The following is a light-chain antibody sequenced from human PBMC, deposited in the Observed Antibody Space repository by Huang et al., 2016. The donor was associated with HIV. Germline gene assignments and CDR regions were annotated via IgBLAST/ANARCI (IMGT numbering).Light chain of an antibody. J-gene: IGKJ3*01. Sequence: IQLTQSPSSLSASVGDRVTITCRASQGISSYLAWYQQKPGTAPKLLIYAASTLQSGVPSRFSGSGSGTDFTLTISSLQPEDFATYYCQQLNSYLFTFGPGTKVDIK. V-gene: IGKV1-9*01. CDR2: AAS. CDR3: QQLNSYLFT. CDR1: QGISSY.